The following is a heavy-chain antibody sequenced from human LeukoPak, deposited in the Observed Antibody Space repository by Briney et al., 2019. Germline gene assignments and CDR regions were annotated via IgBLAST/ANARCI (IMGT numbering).Heavy chain of an antibody. V-gene: IGHV3-23*01. Sequence: GGSLRLSCAASGFTFSSYAMIWVRQAPGKGLEWVSAISGSGGSTYYADSVKGRFTISRDNSKNTLYLQMDSLRAEDTAVYYCAKAPPPMSSSYFDYRGQGTLVTVSS. D-gene: IGHD6-19*01. CDR3: AKAPPPMSSSYFDY. CDR2: ISGSGGST. J-gene: IGHJ4*02. CDR1: GFTFSSYA.